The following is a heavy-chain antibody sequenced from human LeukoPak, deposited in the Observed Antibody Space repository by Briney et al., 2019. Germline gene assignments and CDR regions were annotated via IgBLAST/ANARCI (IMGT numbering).Heavy chain of an antibody. J-gene: IGHJ3*02. CDR3: ARDLGSGSYYPDAFDI. D-gene: IGHD1-26*01. CDR2: IIPIFGTA. Sequence: SVKVSCKASGGTFGSYAISWVRQAPGQGLEWMGGIIPIFGTANYAQKFQGRVTITTDESTSTAYMELSSLRSEDTAVYYCARDLGSGSYYPDAFDIWGQGTMVTVSS. CDR1: GGTFGSYA. V-gene: IGHV1-69*05.